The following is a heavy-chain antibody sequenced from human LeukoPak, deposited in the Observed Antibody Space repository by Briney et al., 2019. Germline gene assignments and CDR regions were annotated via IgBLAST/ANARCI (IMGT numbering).Heavy chain of an antibody. CDR3: ARVEGGYGSGRRENYYYYYMDV. CDR2: IYYSGST. Sequence: SETLSLTCTVSRGSISSYYWSWIRQPPGKGLEWIGYIYYSGSTNYNPSLKSRVTISVDTSKNQFSLKLSSVTAADTAVYYCARVEGGYGSGRRENYYYYYMDVWGKGTTVTISS. J-gene: IGHJ6*03. D-gene: IGHD3-10*01. CDR1: RGSISSYY. V-gene: IGHV4-59*01.